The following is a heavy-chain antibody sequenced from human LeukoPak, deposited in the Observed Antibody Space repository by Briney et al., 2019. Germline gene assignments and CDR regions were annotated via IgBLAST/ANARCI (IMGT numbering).Heavy chain of an antibody. D-gene: IGHD2-2*01. J-gene: IGHJ4*02. CDR2: IYSGGST. Sequence: GGSLRLSCAASGFTVSSNYMSWVRQAPGKGLEWVSVIYSGGSTYYADSVKGRFTISRDNSKNTLYLQMNSLRAEDTAVYYCARDHCSSTSCYFLNWGQGTLVTVSS. CDR3: ARDHCSSTSCYFLN. CDR1: GFTVSSNY. V-gene: IGHV3-53*01.